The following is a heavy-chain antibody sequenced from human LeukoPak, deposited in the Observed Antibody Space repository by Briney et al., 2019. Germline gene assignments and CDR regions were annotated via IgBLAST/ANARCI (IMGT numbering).Heavy chain of an antibody. CDR2: SRNRANSHTT. J-gene: IGHJ3*02. CDR1: GFSLSDQF. Sequence: PGGSLRLSCAASGFSLSDQFMDWVRQAPGKGLEWICRSRNRANSHTTEYAASVKGRFTISRDDSGNLMYLQMNSLKIEDTAVYFCTRDGGNSGNTAFDIWGQGTEVTVSS. CDR3: TRDGGNSGNTAFDI. D-gene: IGHD3-16*01. V-gene: IGHV3-72*01.